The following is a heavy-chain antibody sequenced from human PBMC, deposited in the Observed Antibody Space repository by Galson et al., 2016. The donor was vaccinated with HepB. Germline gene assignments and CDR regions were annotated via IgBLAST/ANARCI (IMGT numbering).Heavy chain of an antibody. J-gene: IGHJ6*02. Sequence: SVKVSCKASGFTFSKFSVHWVRQAPGQGLEWMGWIDAAYENTKYSRKFQGRVTITTDTSANTAYLELGSLSSEDTAVYYCARDPPAAAGLPQYYYGMDVWGLGTTVIVSS. D-gene: IGHD6-13*01. CDR2: IDAAYENT. V-gene: IGHV1-3*01. CDR1: GFTFSKFS. CDR3: ARDPPAAAGLPQYYYGMDV.